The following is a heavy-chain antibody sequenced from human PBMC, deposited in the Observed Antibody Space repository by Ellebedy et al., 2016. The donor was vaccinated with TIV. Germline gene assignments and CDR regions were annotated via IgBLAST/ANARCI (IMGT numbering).Heavy chain of an antibody. D-gene: IGHD3-3*01. CDR3: ARTYYDFWSGFSAPYYFEY. J-gene: IGHJ4*02. V-gene: IGHV4-39*01. CDR1: GGSISSSSYY. CDR2: IYYSGNA. Sequence: MPSETLSLTCTVSGGSISSSSYYWGWIRQPPGKGLEWIGSIYYSGNAYYNPSLKSRVTISVDTSKNQFSLKLSSVTAADTAVYYCARTYYDFWSGFSAPYYFEYWGQGTLVTVSS.